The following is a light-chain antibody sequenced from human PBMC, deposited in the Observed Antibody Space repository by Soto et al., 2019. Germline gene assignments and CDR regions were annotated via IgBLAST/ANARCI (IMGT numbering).Light chain of an antibody. CDR1: QSVGTF. V-gene: IGKV3-11*01. Sequence: VLTQSPATLSLSPGESATLSCRASQSVGTFLAWYQQKPGQAPRLLVYGASNRATGIPARFSGSGSGTDFILTISSLEPGDFAVYYCQQRGNWPTFGGGTKVDIK. CDR2: GAS. J-gene: IGKJ4*01. CDR3: QQRGNWPT.